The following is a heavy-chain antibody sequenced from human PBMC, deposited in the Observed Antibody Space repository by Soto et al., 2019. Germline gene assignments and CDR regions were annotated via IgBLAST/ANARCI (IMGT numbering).Heavy chain of an antibody. CDR3: AGPGGGYCSSTSCYTYNYYYYYGMDV. J-gene: IGHJ6*02. Sequence: GASVKVSCKASGYTFTSYAMHWGRQAPGQRLEWMGWINAGNGNTKYSQKFQGRVTITRDTSASTAYMELSSLRSEDTAVYYCAGPGGGYCSSTSCYTYNYYYYYGMDVWGQGTTVTVSS. D-gene: IGHD2-2*02. CDR2: INAGNGNT. CDR1: GYTFTSYA. V-gene: IGHV1-3*01.